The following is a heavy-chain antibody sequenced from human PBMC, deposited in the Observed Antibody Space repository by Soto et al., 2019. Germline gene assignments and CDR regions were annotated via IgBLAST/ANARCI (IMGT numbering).Heavy chain of an antibody. CDR3: ARVFSDSSSFFDP. Sequence: QVQLQESGPGLVKPSQTLSLTCTVSGGSISSGGYYWSWIRQHPGKGLEWIGNIYYSGRTYYNPSLKIRVTISVDTSKNQFSLKVSSVTGADTAGYYCARVFSDSSSFFDPWGQGTLVTVSS. D-gene: IGHD6-13*01. J-gene: IGHJ5*02. CDR1: GGSISSGGYY. CDR2: IYYSGRT. V-gene: IGHV4-31*03.